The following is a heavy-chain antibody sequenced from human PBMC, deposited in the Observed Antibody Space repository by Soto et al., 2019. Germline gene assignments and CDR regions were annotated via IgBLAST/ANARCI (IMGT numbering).Heavy chain of an antibody. V-gene: IGHV1-69*13. Sequence: SVKVSCKASGGTFSSYAISWVRQAPGQGLEWMGGIIPIFGTANYAQKFQGRVTITADESTSTAYMELSSLRSEDTAVYYCAREGVAARQYFDYWGQGTLVTVSS. CDR1: GGTFSSYA. CDR2: IIPIFGTA. J-gene: IGHJ4*02. CDR3: AREGVAARQYFDY. D-gene: IGHD6-6*01.